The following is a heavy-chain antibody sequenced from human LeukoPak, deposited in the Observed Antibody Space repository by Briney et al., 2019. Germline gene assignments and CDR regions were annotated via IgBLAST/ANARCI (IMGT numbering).Heavy chain of an antibody. CDR2: IGASSIPK. CDR1: GFPFSFYE. CDR3: ALLAVASDFDY. V-gene: IGHV3-48*03. Sequence: GGSLRLSCVVSGFPFSFYELNWVRQAPGKGPEWVSNIGASSIPKYYADSVKGRFSISRDNARNSLYLQMNSLRVEDTAVYYCALLAVASDFDYWGQGALVTVSS. D-gene: IGHD6-19*01. J-gene: IGHJ4*02.